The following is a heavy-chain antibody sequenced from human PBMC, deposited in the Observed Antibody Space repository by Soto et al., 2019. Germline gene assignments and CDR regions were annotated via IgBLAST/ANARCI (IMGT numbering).Heavy chain of an antibody. J-gene: IGHJ6*02. D-gene: IGHD3-16*02. Sequence: GGSLRLSCAASEFTFNNYWMHWVRQVPGKGLEWVSRINTDGSTTNYADSVMGRFTISRDNADNTVYLQMNSLRAEDTAVYYCARGIYLMYGLDVWGQGATVTVSS. V-gene: IGHV3-74*01. CDR1: EFTFNNYW. CDR2: INTDGSTT. CDR3: ARGIYLMYGLDV.